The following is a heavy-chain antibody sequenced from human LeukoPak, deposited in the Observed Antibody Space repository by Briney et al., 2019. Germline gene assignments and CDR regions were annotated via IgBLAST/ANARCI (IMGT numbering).Heavy chain of an antibody. Sequence: GGSLRLSCAASGFPFGSHAMKWVRQAPGKGLEWVSVISSSGTSKYYIDSVEDRFTISRDNSKNTLYLQMNSLRAEDTAVYYCAKDGNYDFWSGYSPPHFDYWGQGTLVTVSS. CDR2: ISSSGTSK. J-gene: IGHJ4*02. CDR3: AKDGNYDFWSGYSPPHFDY. D-gene: IGHD3-3*01. V-gene: IGHV3-23*01. CDR1: GFPFGSHA.